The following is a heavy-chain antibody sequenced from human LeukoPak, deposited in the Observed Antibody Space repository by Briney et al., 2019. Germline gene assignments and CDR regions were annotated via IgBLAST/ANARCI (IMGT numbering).Heavy chain of an antibody. CDR2: INPNSGGT. Sequence: ASVRVSCKASGYTFTGYYMHWVRQAPGQGLEWMGWINPNSGGTNYAQKFQGKVTMTRGTSISTAYMELSRLRIDGTAMYYLSIVPRLSRRDYYYGMDVWGQGTTVTVSS. CDR1: GYTFTGYY. D-gene: IGHD1-26*01. V-gene: IGHV1-2*02. J-gene: IGHJ6*02. CDR3: SIVPRLSRRDYYYGMDV.